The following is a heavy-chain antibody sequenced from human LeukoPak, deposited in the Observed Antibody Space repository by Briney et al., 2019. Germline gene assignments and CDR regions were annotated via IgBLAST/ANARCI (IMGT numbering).Heavy chain of an antibody. Sequence: SETLSLTCAVYGGSFSSYYWSWIRQPPGKGLEWIGYIYYSGSTNYNPSLTSRVTISVGTSKNQFSLKLSSVTAADTAVYYCARMETCSGGSCYYYYMDVWGKGTTVTVSS. J-gene: IGHJ6*03. D-gene: IGHD2-15*01. CDR3: ARMETCSGGSCYYYYMDV. CDR2: IYYSGST. V-gene: IGHV4-59*01. CDR1: GGSFSSYY.